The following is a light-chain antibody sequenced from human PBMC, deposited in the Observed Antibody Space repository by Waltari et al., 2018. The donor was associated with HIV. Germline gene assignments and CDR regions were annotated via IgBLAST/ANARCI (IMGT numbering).Light chain of an antibody. CDR3: SSYAGRDIRVV. V-gene: IGLV2-8*01. CDR1: DSDLGSTNY. J-gene: IGLJ2*01. CDR2: EVN. Sequence: ALTQPPSASGSPGQSVTIPCTGGDSDLGSTNYVSWYQQHPGKAPKLMIYEVNRRPSGVSHRFSGAKSGSVASLTVSGLQADDEADYYCSSYAGRDIRVVFGGGTKLTVL.